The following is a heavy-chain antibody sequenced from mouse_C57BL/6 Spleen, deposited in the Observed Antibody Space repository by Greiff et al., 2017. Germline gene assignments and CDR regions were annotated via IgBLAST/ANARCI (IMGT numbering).Heavy chain of an antibody. J-gene: IGHJ3*01. CDR1: GYSFTGYY. D-gene: IGHD1-1*01. CDR3: ARSIGYYGSSYEWFAY. V-gene: IGHV1-42*01. Sequence: EVQLQQSGPELVKPGASVKISCKASGYSFTGYYMNWVKQSPEKSLEWIGEINPSTGGTTYNQKFKAKATLTVDKSSSTAYMQLKSLTSEDSAVYYCARSIGYYGSSYEWFAYWGQGTLVTVSA. CDR2: INPSTGGT.